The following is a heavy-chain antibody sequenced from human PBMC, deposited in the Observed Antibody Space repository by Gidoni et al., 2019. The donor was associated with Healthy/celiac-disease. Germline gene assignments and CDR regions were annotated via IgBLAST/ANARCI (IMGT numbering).Heavy chain of an antibody. V-gene: IGHV3-9*01. D-gene: IGHD2-8*01. CDR2: ISWNSGSI. CDR1: VLTFDDYA. Sequence: EVQLVESGGGLVQPGMPLRLSCAPSVLTFDDYAMHWVRQAPGKGLEWVSGISWNSGSIGYADYVKGRFTMSRDNAKNSLYMQMNSLRAEDTALYYCAKSGYCTNGVCYTFFDYWGQGTLVTVSS. CDR3: AKSGYCTNGVCYTFFDY. J-gene: IGHJ4*02.